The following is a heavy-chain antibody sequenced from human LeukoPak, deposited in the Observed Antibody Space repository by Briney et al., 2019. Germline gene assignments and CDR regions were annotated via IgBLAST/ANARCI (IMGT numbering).Heavy chain of an antibody. J-gene: IGHJ4*02. CDR2: ISYDGSNK. D-gene: IGHD6-19*01. V-gene: IGHV3-30*18. Sequence: GXSLXXXCAASGFTFSSYGMHWVRQAPGKGLEWVAVISYDGSNKYYADSVKGRFTISRDNSKNTLYLQMNRLRAEDTAVYYCAXDLLAVAGSNYWGQGTLVTVSS. CDR3: AXDLLAVAGSNY. CDR1: GFTFSSYG.